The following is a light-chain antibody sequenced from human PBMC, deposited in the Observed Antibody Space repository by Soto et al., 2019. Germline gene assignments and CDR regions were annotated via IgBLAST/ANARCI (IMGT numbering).Light chain of an antibody. Sequence: DIQVTQSPSSLSASVGDTVTITCRSSQALGRWLSWYQQKPGKAPKIVIFGAYSLQSGVPSRFSGSGSGTEFMLTISNLQPEDFATYYCQQARSFPVTFGQGTRLEIK. CDR3: QQARSFPVT. CDR1: QALGRW. J-gene: IGKJ5*01. CDR2: GAY. V-gene: IGKV1D-12*01.